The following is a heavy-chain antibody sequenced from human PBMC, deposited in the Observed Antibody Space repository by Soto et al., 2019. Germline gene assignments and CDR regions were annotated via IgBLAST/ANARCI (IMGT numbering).Heavy chain of an antibody. D-gene: IGHD6-13*01. V-gene: IGHV3-33*01. Sequence: GGSLRLSCAASGFTFSSYGMHWVRQAPGKGLEWVAVIWYDGSNKYYADSVKGRFTISRDNSKNTLYLQMNSLRAEDTAVYYCAREISSSSYYYYYGMDVWGQGTTVTVSS. CDR2: IWYDGSNK. CDR1: GFTFSSYG. J-gene: IGHJ6*02. CDR3: AREISSSSYYYYYGMDV.